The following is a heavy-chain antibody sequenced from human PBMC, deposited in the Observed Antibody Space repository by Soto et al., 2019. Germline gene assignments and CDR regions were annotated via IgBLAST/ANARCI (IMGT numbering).Heavy chain of an antibody. CDR2: IYPGDSDT. CDR1: GYSFTSYW. D-gene: IGHD2-21*02. Sequence: PGESLKISCKGSGYSFTSYWIGWVRQMPGKGLEWMGIIYPGDSDTRSSPSFQGQVTISADKSISTAYLQWSGLKASDTAMYYCARSYCCGDGYSCNYYYYYRMDVWGQRTTVTGSS. CDR3: ARSYCCGDGYSCNYYYYYRMDV. V-gene: IGHV5-51*01. J-gene: IGHJ6*02.